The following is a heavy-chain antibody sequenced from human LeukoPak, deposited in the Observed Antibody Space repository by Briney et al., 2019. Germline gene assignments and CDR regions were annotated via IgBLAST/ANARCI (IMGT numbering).Heavy chain of an antibody. CDR1: GGTFSSYA. CDR2: IIPIFGTA. CDR3: ARGGGSCYSCWFDP. D-gene: IGHD2-15*01. J-gene: IGHJ5*02. Sequence: GASVTVSCKASGGTFSSYAISWVRQAPGQGLEWMGGIIPIFGTANYAQKFQGRVTITADESTNTAYMELSSLRSEDTAVYYCARGGGSCYSCWFDPWGQGTLVTVSS. V-gene: IGHV1-69*13.